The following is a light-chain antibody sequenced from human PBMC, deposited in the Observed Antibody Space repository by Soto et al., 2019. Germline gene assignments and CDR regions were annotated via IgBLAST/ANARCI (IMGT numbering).Light chain of an antibody. CDR2: WAS. CDR1: QSVLYSSNNKNY. J-gene: IGKJ2*01. Sequence: DIVMTQSPDSLAVSLGERATINCKSSQSVLYSSNNKNYLAWYQQKPGQPPKLLIYWASTRESGVPDRFSGSGSGKDFTLTISSLQAEDVAVYYCKKYYSTQNTFGQGTKLEIK. V-gene: IGKV4-1*01. CDR3: KKYYSTQNT.